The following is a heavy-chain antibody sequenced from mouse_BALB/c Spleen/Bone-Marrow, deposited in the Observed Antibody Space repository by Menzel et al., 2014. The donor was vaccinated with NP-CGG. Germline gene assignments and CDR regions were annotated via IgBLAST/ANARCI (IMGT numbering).Heavy chain of an antibody. D-gene: IGHD4-1*01. CDR3: ARTGTDWYFDV. V-gene: IGHV1-9*01. Sequence: QVQLQQSGAELMKPGASVKISRKATGYTFSSYWIEWVKQRPGHGLEWIGEILPGSGSTNYNEKFKGKATFTADTSSNTAYMQLSSLTSEDSAVYYCARTGTDWYFDVWGAGTTVTVSS. CDR1: GYTFSSYW. CDR2: ILPGSGST. J-gene: IGHJ1*01.